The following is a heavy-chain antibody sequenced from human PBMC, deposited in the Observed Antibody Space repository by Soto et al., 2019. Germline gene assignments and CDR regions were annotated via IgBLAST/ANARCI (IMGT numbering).Heavy chain of an antibody. D-gene: IGHD2-15*01. J-gene: IGHJ4*02. CDR1: GFTFSTYW. CDR2: ITDDGSAT. V-gene: IGHV3-74*01. Sequence: GGSLRLSCAASGFTFSTYWMHWVRQAPGKGLVWVSRITDDGSATAYADSVKGRFTVSRDNAKNTLSLQMNGLRAEDTAVYYCTTGGLPTPFNYWGQGTMVTV. CDR3: TTGGLPTPFNY.